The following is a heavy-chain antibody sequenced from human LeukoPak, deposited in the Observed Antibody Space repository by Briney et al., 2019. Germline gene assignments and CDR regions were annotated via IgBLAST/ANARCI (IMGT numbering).Heavy chain of an antibody. D-gene: IGHD3-3*01. Sequence: ASVKVSCKPSGYPFTSYYMHSVRQAPGQRLERMGIINPSSGSTSYAQKFQGRVTMPRDTSTSTVYMELSSLRSEDTAVYYCARTAYYDFWSGYFYWGQGTLGTVSS. CDR1: GYPFTSYY. CDR2: INPSSGST. J-gene: IGHJ4*02. CDR3: ARTAYYDFWSGYFY. V-gene: IGHV1-46*01.